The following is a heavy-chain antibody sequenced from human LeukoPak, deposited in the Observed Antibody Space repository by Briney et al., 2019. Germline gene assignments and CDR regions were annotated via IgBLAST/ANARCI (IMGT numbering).Heavy chain of an antibody. J-gene: IGHJ1*01. CDR2: IYYSGXT. CDR1: XXSXXSSXYY. V-gene: IGHV4-39*01. Sequence: VXXXSXXSSXYYWGWIRQXPGXXREWIGNIYYSGXTYYNAGLQSRVTISXDTAKNKYSLRLNSVTAAAPAKYXXXXXXXXXXXXXWGXXXXXTVSS. CDR3: XXXXXXXXXXX.